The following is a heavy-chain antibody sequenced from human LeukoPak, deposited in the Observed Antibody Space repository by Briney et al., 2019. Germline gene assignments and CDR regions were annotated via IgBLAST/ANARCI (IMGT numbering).Heavy chain of an antibody. CDR3: ARRGMTYCGGDCYSLNWFDP. D-gene: IGHD2-21*02. Sequence: SVKVSCKASGGTFSSYAISWVRQAPGQGLEWMGRIIPIFGTANYAQKFQGRVTITTDESTSTAYMELSSLRSEGTAVYYCARRGMTYCGGDCYSLNWFDPWGQGTLVTVSS. CDR1: GGTFSSYA. J-gene: IGHJ5*02. V-gene: IGHV1-69*05. CDR2: IIPIFGTA.